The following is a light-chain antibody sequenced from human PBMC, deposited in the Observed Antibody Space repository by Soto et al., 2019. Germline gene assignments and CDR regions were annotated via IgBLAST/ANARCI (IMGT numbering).Light chain of an antibody. Sequence: DILMTQSPSSLSASVGDRVTITCRASQTISVYLSWYQQKPGKAPKVLISGASSLQSGVPSRFSGSGSGTDFTLTISSLQPEDFATYHCQQSYSTPPTFGQGTKLEI. J-gene: IGKJ2*01. V-gene: IGKV1-39*01. CDR1: QTISVY. CDR3: QQSYSTPPT. CDR2: GAS.